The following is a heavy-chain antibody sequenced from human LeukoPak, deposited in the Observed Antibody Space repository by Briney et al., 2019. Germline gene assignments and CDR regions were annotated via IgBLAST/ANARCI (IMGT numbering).Heavy chain of an antibody. V-gene: IGHV3-11*04. CDR3: ASPYSSGWSPRGAFDI. CDR1: GFTFSDYY. CDR2: ISSSGSTI. J-gene: IGHJ3*02. D-gene: IGHD6-19*01. Sequence: GGSLRLSCAASGFTFSDYYMSWIRQAPGKGLEWVSYISSSGSTIYYADSVKGRFTISRDNAKNSLYLQMNSLRAEDAAVYYCASPYSSGWSPRGAFDIWGQGTMVTVSS.